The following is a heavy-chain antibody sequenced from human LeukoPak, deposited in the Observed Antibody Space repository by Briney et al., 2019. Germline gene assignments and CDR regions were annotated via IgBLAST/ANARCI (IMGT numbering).Heavy chain of an antibody. CDR3: ARVTYYDFWSGYYKEGAFDI. V-gene: IGHV3-21*01. J-gene: IGHJ3*02. D-gene: IGHD3-3*01. CDR1: GFTFSSYS. CDR2: ISSSSSYI. Sequence: GGSLRLSCAASGFTFSSYSMNWVRQAPGKGLEWVSSISSSSSYIYYADSVKGRFTISRDNAKNSLYLQMNGLRAEDTAVYYCARVTYYDFWSGYYKEGAFDIWGQGTMVTVSS.